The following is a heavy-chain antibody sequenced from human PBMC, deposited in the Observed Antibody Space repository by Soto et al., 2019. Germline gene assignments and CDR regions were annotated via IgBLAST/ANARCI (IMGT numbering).Heavy chain of an antibody. CDR1: GYTFTSYG. V-gene: IGHV1-18*01. Sequence: GASVKVSCKASGYTFTSYGISWVRQAPGQGLEWMGWISAYNGNTNYAQKLQGRVTMTTDTSTSTAYMELRSLRSDDTAVYYCARISTYDDDSSGYYHGYFDDWGKGTLVTVAS. CDR2: ISAYNGNT. CDR3: ARISTYDDDSSGYYHGYFDD. J-gene: IGHJ4*02. D-gene: IGHD3-22*01.